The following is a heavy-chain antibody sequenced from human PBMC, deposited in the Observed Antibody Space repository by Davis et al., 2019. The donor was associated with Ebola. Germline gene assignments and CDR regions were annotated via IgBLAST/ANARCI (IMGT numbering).Heavy chain of an antibody. J-gene: IGHJ4*02. V-gene: IGHV3-7*01. CDR2: IKQDGSEK. D-gene: IGHD3-10*01. Sequence: GESLKISCAASGFTFSSYWMSWVRQAPGKGLEWVANIKQDGSEKYYVDSVKGRFTISRDNAKNSLYLQMNSLRAEDTAVYYCARYYGSGSFIVYYFDSWGQGTLVTVSS. CDR1: GFTFSSYW. CDR3: ARYYGSGSFIVYYFDS.